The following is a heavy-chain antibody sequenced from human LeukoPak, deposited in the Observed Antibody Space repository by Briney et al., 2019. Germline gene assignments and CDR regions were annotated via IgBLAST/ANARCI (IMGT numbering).Heavy chain of an antibody. CDR3: AREATVTTDWYFDL. J-gene: IGHJ2*01. Sequence: GGSLRLFCAASGFTVSSNYMSWVRQAPGKGLEWVSVIYSGGSTYYADSVKGRFTISRDNSKNTLYLQMNSLRAEDTAVYYCAREATVTTDWYFDLWGRGTLVTVSS. CDR1: GFTVSSNY. V-gene: IGHV3-53*01. CDR2: IYSGGST. D-gene: IGHD4-17*01.